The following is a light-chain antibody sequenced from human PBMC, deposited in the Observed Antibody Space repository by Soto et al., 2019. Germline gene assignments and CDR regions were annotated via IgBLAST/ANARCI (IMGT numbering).Light chain of an antibody. Sequence: EIVLTQSPVTLSLSPGERATLSCRASQSVSNYLAWYQQKPGQAPRLLIYDASDRATGIPARFSGSGSGTDFTLTIGSLEPEDFAVYYCQQRLNWQVTFGQGTRLEIK. CDR3: QQRLNWQVT. CDR1: QSVSNY. J-gene: IGKJ5*01. CDR2: DAS. V-gene: IGKV3-11*01.